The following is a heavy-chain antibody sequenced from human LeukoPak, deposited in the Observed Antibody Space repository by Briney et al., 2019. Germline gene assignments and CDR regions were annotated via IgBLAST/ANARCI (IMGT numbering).Heavy chain of an antibody. Sequence: PSETLSLTCAVYGGSFSGYYWSWIRQPPGKGLEWIGEINHSGSTNYNPSLKSRVTISVDTSKNQFSLKLSSVTAADTAVYYCARERDTYYDYVWGSYRQSDAFDIWGQGTMVTVSS. CDR2: INHSGST. J-gene: IGHJ3*02. V-gene: IGHV4-34*01. D-gene: IGHD3-16*02. CDR3: ARERDTYYDYVWGSYRQSDAFDI. CDR1: GGSFSGYY.